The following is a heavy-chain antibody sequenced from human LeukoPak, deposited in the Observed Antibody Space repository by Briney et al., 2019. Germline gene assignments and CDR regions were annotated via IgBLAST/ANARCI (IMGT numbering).Heavy chain of an antibody. CDR1: GYTFTGYY. V-gene: IGHV1-2*02. CDR2: INPNSGGT. D-gene: IGHD3-22*01. CDR3: AREYYDSSGYYPDY. Sequence: GASVKVSCKASGYTFTGYYMHWVRQAPGQGLEWMGWINPNSGGTNCAQKFQGRVTMTRDTSISTAYMELSRLRSDDTAVYYCAREYYDSSGYYPDYWGKGTLVTVSS. J-gene: IGHJ4*02.